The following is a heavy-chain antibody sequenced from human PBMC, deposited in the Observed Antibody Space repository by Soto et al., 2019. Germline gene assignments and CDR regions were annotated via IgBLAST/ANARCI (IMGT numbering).Heavy chain of an antibody. CDR1: GGSISSSSYY. J-gene: IGHJ6*02. D-gene: IGHD5-18*01. CDR3: AGIHYYYYGMDV. CDR2: IYYSGST. V-gene: IGHV4-39*01. Sequence: PSETLSLTCTVSGGSISSSSYYWGWIRQPPGKGLEWIGSIYYSGSTYYNPSLKSRVTISVDTSKNQFSLKLSSVTAADTAVYYCAGIHYYYYGMDVWGQGTTVT.